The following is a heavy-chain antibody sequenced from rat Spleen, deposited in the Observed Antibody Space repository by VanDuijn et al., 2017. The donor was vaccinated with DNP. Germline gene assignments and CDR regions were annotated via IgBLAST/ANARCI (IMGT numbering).Heavy chain of an antibody. CDR1: GFSLMNYA. V-gene: IGHV2S12*01. Sequence: QVQLKESGPGLVQPSQTLSLTCTVSGFSLMNYAVGWVRQPPGKGLEWIAAVSSGGSTYYNSGLKSRLSISRDTSKSQVFLKMNSLQTEDTAIYFCTRVYYGTYGYYAMDAWGQGTSVTVSS. CDR2: VSSGGST. D-gene: IGHD1-8*01. CDR3: TRVYYGTYGYYAMDA. J-gene: IGHJ4*01.